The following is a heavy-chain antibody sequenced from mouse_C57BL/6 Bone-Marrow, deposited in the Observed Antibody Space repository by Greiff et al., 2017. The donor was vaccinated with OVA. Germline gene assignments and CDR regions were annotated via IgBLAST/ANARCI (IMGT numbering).Heavy chain of an antibody. CDR3: TDYYYGSSGWYFDV. J-gene: IGHJ1*03. D-gene: IGHD1-1*01. Sequence: DVHLVESGGGLVQPGGSMKLSCVASGFTFSNYWMNWVRQSPEKGLEWVAQIRLKSDNYATHYAESVKGRFTISRDDSKSSVYLQMNNLRAEDTGIYYCTDYYYGSSGWYFDVWGTGTTVTVSS. V-gene: IGHV6-3*01. CDR2: IRLKSDNYAT. CDR1: GFTFSNYW.